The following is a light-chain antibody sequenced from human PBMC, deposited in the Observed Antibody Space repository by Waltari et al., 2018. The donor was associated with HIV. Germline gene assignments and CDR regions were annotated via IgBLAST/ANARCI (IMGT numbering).Light chain of an antibody. V-gene: IGLV2-8*01. CDR2: EVT. J-gene: IGLJ2*01. CDR1: SSDIGGYNY. CDR3: VSYAGSNTVI. Sequence: QSALTQPPSASGSPGQSVTISCTGTSSDIGGYNYVSWYQQHPGKAPKLIIYEVTKRPSGLPKRFSGSKAGNTASLTVAGLQAEDEADYSCVSYAGSNTVIFGGGTKLTVL.